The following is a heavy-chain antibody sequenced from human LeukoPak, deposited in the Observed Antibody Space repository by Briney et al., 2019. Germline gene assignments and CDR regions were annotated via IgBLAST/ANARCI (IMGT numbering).Heavy chain of an antibody. CDR2: IYYSGNT. V-gene: IGHV4-59*01. CDR1: GGSISGYY. Sequence: SETLSLTCTVSGGSISGYYWSWIRQPPGKGPEWIGYIYYSGNTNYNPSLKSRVTMSLDSSNNQFSLRLTSVTAADTAVYYCARDGLNTGSWYFDYWGQGTLATASS. CDR3: ARDGLNTGSWYFDY. D-gene: IGHD1-26*01. J-gene: IGHJ4*02.